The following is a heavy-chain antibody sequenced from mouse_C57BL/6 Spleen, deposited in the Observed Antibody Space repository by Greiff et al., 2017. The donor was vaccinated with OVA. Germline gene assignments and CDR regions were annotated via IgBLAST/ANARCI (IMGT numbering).Heavy chain of an antibody. CDR1: GFNITDYY. CDR2: IDPEDGET. CDR3: ARPHLYYSSSYLGAMDY. J-gene: IGHJ4*01. D-gene: IGHD1-1*01. V-gene: IGHV14-2*01. Sequence: EVQVVESGAELVKPGASVKLSCTASGFNITDYYMHWVKQRTEQGLEWIGRIDPEDGETKYAPKFKGKATITADTSSTTAYLQIRSLTYEDTAVYYCARPHLYYSSSYLGAMDYWGQGTSVTVSS.